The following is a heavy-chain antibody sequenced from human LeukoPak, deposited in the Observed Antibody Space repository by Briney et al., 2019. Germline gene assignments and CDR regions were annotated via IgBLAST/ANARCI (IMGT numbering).Heavy chain of an antibody. J-gene: IGHJ4*02. CDR3: ARDLGYGDYGIDY. CDR1: GFTFSDYA. D-gene: IGHD4-17*01. Sequence: GGSLRLSCAASGFTFSDYAMAWVRQAPGKGLEWVSAISGSGVSTYYADSVKGRFTISRDNAKNSLYLQMNSLRAEDTAVYYCARDLGYGDYGIDYWGQGTLVTVSS. CDR2: ISGSGVST. V-gene: IGHV3-23*01.